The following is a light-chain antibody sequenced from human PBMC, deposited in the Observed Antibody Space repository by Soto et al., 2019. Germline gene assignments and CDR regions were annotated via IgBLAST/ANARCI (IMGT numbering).Light chain of an antibody. CDR3: QQYGSSPSLT. Sequence: EIVLTQSPGTLSLSPGERATLSCRASQSVSSSYLAWYQQKPGQAPRLLIYDVSSRATGIADRFSGIGSGTDSTLTISRLEPEDFAVYYCQQYGSSPSLTFGGGTKVKIK. V-gene: IGKV3-20*01. CDR2: DVS. CDR1: QSVSSSY. J-gene: IGKJ4*01.